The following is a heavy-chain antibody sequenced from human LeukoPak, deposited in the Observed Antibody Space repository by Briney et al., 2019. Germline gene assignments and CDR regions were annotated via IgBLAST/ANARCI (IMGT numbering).Heavy chain of an antibody. CDR2: ISAYNGNT. J-gene: IGHJ6*03. V-gene: IGHV1-18*01. Sequence: ASVKVSCKASGYTFTSYGISWVRQAPGQGLEWMGWISAYNGNTNYAQKLQGRVTMTTDTSTSTAYMELRSLRSDDTAVYYCARATGSAHYYYYMDVRGKGTTVTISS. CDR3: ARATGSAHYYYYMDV. CDR1: GYTFTSYG. D-gene: IGHD3-10*01.